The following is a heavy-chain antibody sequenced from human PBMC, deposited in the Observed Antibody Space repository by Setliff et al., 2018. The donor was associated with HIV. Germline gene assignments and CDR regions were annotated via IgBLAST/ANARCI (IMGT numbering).Heavy chain of an antibody. CDR1: GYTFNDYG. D-gene: IGHD3-22*01. CDR3: ARDRSSTGDYNEEHLFEY. CDR2: ISGHNGYT. Sequence: ASVKVSCKASGYTFNDYGISWVRQAPGHGLERMGWISGHNGYTNYAQKVQDRVTMTTDTSTSTAYMELRGLRSDDTAVYYCARDRSSTGDYNEEHLFEYWGQGTQVTVSS. J-gene: IGHJ4*02. V-gene: IGHV1-18*01.